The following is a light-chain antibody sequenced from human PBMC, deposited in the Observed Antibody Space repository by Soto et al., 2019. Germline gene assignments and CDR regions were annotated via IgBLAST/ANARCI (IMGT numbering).Light chain of an antibody. J-gene: IGLJ1*01. V-gene: IGLV2-14*01. Sequence: QSALTQPASVSGSPGQSITISCTGTSSDVGGYNYVSWYQQHPGKAPKLMIYEVSNRHSGVSNRFSGSKSGNTASLTISGLQAEDEADYYCSSYTSSTTYVFGTGTKLTFL. CDR3: SSYTSSTTYV. CDR2: EVS. CDR1: SSDVGGYNY.